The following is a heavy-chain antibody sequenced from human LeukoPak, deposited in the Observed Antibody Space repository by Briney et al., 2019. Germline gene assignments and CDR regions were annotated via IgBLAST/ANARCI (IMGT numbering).Heavy chain of an antibody. CDR1: GFTFSSYE. CDR2: ISSSGSTI. CDR3: ARQAVAILWGNWFDP. D-gene: IGHD6-19*01. Sequence: GGSLGLSCAASGFTFSSYEMNWVRQAPGKGLEWVSYISSSGSTIYYADSVKGRFTISRDNAKNSLYLQMNSLRAEDTAVYYCARQAVAILWGNWFDPWGQGTLVTVSS. V-gene: IGHV3-48*03. J-gene: IGHJ5*02.